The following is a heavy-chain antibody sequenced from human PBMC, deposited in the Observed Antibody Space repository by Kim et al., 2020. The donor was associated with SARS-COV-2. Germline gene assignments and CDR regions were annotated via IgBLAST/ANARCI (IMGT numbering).Heavy chain of an antibody. CDR3: ARGLIGYEVSYYDYGLDV. CDR2: INHSGST. V-gene: IGHV4-34*01. Sequence: SETLSLTCAVYGGSFSDYYWSWIRQPPGKGLEWIGEINHSGSTNYNSSLKSRVTISLDTSKTQFSLKLRTVTAADTAMYYCARGLIGYEVSYYDYGLDVWGQGTTVTVSS. D-gene: IGHD5-18*01. J-gene: IGHJ6*02. CDR1: GGSFSDYY.